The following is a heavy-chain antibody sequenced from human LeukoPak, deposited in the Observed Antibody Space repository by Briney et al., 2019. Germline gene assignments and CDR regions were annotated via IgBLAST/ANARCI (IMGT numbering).Heavy chain of an antibody. Sequence: ASVKVSCKASGYTFTSYGISWVRQAPGQGLEWMGWISAYNGNTNYAQKLQGRVTMTTDTSPSTAYMELRSLRSDDTAVYYCARVGYYDFWSGYSAFDYWGQGTLVTVSS. CDR3: ARVGYYDFWSGYSAFDY. CDR1: GYTFTSYG. V-gene: IGHV1-18*01. D-gene: IGHD3-3*01. J-gene: IGHJ4*02. CDR2: ISAYNGNT.